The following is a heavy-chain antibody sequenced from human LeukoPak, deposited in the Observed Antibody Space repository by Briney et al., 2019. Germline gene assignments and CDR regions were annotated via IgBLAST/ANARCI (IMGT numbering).Heavy chain of an antibody. D-gene: IGHD2-2*01. J-gene: IGHJ6*02. CDR2: VSGSDKRT. CDR1: GFTVRSYA. Sequence: GGSLRLSCAASGFTVRSYAMSWVRQAPGKGLEWVSSVSGSDKRTYYADSVKGQFTFSRDNSKNTLYLQMNSLRAEDTAVYYCAKDGYPGVVPAAYYYYYGMDVWGQGTTVTVSS. CDR3: AKDGYPGVVPAAYYYYYGMDV. V-gene: IGHV3-23*01.